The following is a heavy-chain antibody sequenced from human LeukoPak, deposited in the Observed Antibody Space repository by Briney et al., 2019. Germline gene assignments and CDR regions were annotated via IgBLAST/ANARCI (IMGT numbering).Heavy chain of an antibody. CDR2: ISSSGSTI. Sequence: GGSLRLSCAASGFTFSSYEMNWVRQAPGKGLEWVSYISSSGSTIYYADSVKGRFTISRDNAKNSLYLQMNSLRAEDTAVYYCAKDWYAGIAAAGNFDYWGQGTLVTVSS. CDR1: GFTFSSYE. CDR3: AKDWYAGIAAAGNFDY. J-gene: IGHJ4*02. V-gene: IGHV3-48*03. D-gene: IGHD6-13*01.